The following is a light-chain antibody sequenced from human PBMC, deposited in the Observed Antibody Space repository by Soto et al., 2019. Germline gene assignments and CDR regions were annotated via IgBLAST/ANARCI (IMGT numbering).Light chain of an antibody. CDR2: EVN. CDR3: SSYTSSSTRGVV. CDR1: SSDVGGYNY. Sequence: QSALTQPASVSGSPGQSITISCTGTSSDVGGYNYVSWYQQHPGKAPKLMIFEVNNRPSGVSNRFSGSKSGNTASLTISGLQAEDEADYYCSSYTSSSTRGVVFGTGTKVTVL. V-gene: IGLV2-14*01. J-gene: IGLJ1*01.